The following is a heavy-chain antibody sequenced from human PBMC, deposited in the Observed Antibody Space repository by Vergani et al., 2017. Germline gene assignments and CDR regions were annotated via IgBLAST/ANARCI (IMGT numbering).Heavy chain of an antibody. CDR3: ARDPLYYDFWRGQKRNDAFDI. CDR2: IYTSGST. V-gene: IGHV4-61*02. J-gene: IGHJ3*02. Sequence: QVQLQESGPGLVKPSQTLSLTCTVSGGSISSGSYYWSWIRQPAGKGLEWIGRIYTSGSTNYNPSLKSRVTISVDTSKNQFSLKLSSVTAADTAVYYCARDPLYYDFWRGQKRNDAFDIWGQGTMVTVSS. CDR1: GGSISSGSYY. D-gene: IGHD3-3*01.